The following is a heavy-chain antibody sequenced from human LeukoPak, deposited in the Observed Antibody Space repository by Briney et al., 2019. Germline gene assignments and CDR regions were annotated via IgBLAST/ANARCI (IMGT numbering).Heavy chain of an antibody. V-gene: IGHV3-23*01. D-gene: IGHD3-3*01. CDR1: GFTFSSYA. J-gene: IGHJ4*02. Sequence: GGSLRLSCAASGFTFSSYAMSWVRQAPGKGLEWVSAISGSGGSTYYADSVKGRFTISRDNSKNTLYLQMNSLRAEDTAVYYCAKDQSADDFWSGYYNYWGQGTLVTVSS. CDR2: ISGSGGST. CDR3: AKDQSADDFWSGYYNY.